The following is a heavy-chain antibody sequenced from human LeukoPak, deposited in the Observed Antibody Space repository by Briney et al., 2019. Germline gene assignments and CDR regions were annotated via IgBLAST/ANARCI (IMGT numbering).Heavy chain of an antibody. D-gene: IGHD6-13*01. J-gene: IGHJ3*02. Sequence: SQTLSLTCTVSGGSISSGSYYWSWIRQPAGKGLEWIGYIYYSGSTNYNPSLKSRVTISVDTSKNQFSLKLSSVTAADTAVYYCARDSILKAISSSSDAFDIWGQGTMVTVSS. CDR2: IYYSGST. CDR3: ARDSILKAISSSSDAFDI. V-gene: IGHV4-61*10. CDR1: GGSISSGSYY.